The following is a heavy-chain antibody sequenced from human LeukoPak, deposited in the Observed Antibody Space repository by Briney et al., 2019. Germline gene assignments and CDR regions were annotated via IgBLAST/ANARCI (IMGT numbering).Heavy chain of an antibody. CDR3: ARDLGEMRLAAADDLFDY. D-gene: IGHD6-13*01. Sequence: GGSLRLSCTVSGFTVSSNSMSWVRQAPGKGLEWVSFYSDNTHYSDSVKGRFTISRDNSKNTLYLQMNSLRAEDTAVYYCARDLGEMRLAAADDLFDYWGQGTLVTVSS. CDR1: GFTVSSNS. CDR2: YSDNT. V-gene: IGHV3-53*01. J-gene: IGHJ4*02.